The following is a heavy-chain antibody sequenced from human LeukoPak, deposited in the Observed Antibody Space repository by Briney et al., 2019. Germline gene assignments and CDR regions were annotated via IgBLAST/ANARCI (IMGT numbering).Heavy chain of an antibody. J-gene: IGHJ2*01. V-gene: IGHV3-9*03. Sequence: SCSICYAYSLKVRFTISRENAKNCLYLQMKSQRGEDMALYYCAKDTSPGGGGTYWYFDLWGRGTLVTVSS. D-gene: IGHD3-16*01. CDR3: AKDTSPGGGGTYWYFDL. CDR2: SCSI.